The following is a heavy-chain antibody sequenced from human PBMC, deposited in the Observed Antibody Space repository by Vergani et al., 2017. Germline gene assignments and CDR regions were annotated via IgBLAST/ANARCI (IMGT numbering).Heavy chain of an antibody. D-gene: IGHD2-2*01. V-gene: IGHV3-23*01. CDR3: AKVWGSTSCPCGGESFDV. J-gene: IGHJ3*01. CDR1: GFTFNSYA. CDR2: INNNGGST. Sequence: QLLESGGGLIQPGGSLRLSCAASGFTFNSYAMTWVRQAPGKGLEWVSGINNNGGSTYYADSVKGRFTISRDNSKNTLYLQMTDLRAEDTATYYCAKVWGSTSCPCGGESFDVWGHGTMVTVSS.